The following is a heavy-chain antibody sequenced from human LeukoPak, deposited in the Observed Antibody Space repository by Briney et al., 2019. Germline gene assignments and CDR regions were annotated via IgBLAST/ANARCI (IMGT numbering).Heavy chain of an antibody. CDR3: ARGPKRDYYDSRGARSFDY. D-gene: IGHD3-22*01. CDR1: GYTFTGYY. CDR2: INPNSGGT. J-gene: IGHJ4*02. V-gene: IGHV1-2*02. Sequence: SSVKVSCKASGYTFTGYYMHWVRQAPGQGLEWMGWINPNSGGTNYAQKFQGRVTMTRATSISTAYMELSRLRSDDTAVYYCARGPKRDYYDSRGARSFDYWGQRTLVTVSS.